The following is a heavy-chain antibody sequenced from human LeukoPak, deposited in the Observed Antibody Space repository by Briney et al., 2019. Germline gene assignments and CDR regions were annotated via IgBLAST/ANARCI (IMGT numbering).Heavy chain of an antibody. J-gene: IGHJ4*02. CDR1: GFTFDDYA. D-gene: IGHD3-9*01. CDR3: ARDNYDILTGYSHYFDY. Sequence: GGSLRLSCAASGFTFDDYAMHWVRQAPGKGLEWVSGISWNSGSIGYADSVKGRFTISRDNAKNSLYLQMNSLRAEDTAVYYCARDNYDILTGYSHYFDYWGQGTLVTVSS. V-gene: IGHV3-9*01. CDR2: ISWNSGSI.